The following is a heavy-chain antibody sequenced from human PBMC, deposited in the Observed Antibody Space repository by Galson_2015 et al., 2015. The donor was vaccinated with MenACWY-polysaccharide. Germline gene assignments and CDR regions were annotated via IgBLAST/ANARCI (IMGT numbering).Heavy chain of an antibody. CDR3: ARGVNQRSLLGF. J-gene: IGHJ4*02. D-gene: IGHD2-8*02. Sequence: ETLFPSRTLFGGPPRGYHWSRVRPPPGEGLEGVWHIFFTRGTHQHPSLQRRHPKYTDTSQNQFSLRVSSVTAADTAVYYCARGVNQRSLLGFWGQGTLVSVSS. V-gene: IGHV4-59*01. CDR2: IFFTRGT. CDR1: GGPPRGYH.